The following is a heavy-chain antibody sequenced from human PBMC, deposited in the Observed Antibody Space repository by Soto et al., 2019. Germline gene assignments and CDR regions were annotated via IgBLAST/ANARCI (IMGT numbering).Heavy chain of an antibody. D-gene: IGHD7-27*01. CDR3: AGVHWGFDY. CDR1: GGSISSYY. V-gene: IGHV4-59*01. J-gene: IGHJ4*02. CDR2: IYYSGST. Sequence: KTSETLSLTCTASGGSISSYYWSWIRQPPGKGLEWIGYIYYSGSTNYNPSLKSRVTISVDTSKNQFSLKLSSVTAADTAVYYCAGVHWGFDYWGQGTLVTVS.